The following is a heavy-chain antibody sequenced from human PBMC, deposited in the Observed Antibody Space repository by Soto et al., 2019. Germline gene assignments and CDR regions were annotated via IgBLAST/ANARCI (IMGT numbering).Heavy chain of an antibody. D-gene: IGHD2-15*01. CDR2: MNPKSGNT. Sequence: QVQLVQPGAEVKKPGASLKVSCKASGYTFTSYDINWVRQATGQGLEWMGWMNPKSGNTGYAQKFQGRGTLTRNTPMSTAYMELSSLVSEDTAGYYCARGVYCSVGSCEYSRYYYYGMAVWGQGNTGTVSS. V-gene: IGHV1-8*01. CDR3: ARGVYCSVGSCEYSRYYYYGMAV. CDR1: GYTFTSYD. J-gene: IGHJ6*02.